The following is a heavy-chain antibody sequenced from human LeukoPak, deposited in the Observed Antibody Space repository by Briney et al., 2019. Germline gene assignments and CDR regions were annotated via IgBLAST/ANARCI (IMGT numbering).Heavy chain of an antibody. CDR2: ISYDGSNK. D-gene: IGHD6-13*01. J-gene: IGHJ4*02. Sequence: GGSLRLPCAASGFTFSSYGMHWVRQAPGKGLEWVAVISYDGSNKYYADSVKGRFTISRDNSKNTLYLQMNSLRAEDTAVYYCAKGALRYSSSWSYLDYWGQGTLVTVSS. CDR1: GFTFSSYG. V-gene: IGHV3-30*18. CDR3: AKGALRYSSSWSYLDY.